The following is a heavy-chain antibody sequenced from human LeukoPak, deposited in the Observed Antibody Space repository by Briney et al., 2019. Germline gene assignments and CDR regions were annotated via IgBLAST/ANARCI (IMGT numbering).Heavy chain of an antibody. CDR3: ATQTYYYCSGSYCLSSLGYFDY. CDR2: IYYSGST. V-gene: IGHV4-39*01. Sequence: PSETLSLTCTVSGGSISSSSYYWGWIRQPPGKGLEWIGSIYYSGSTYYNPSLKSRVTISVDTSKNQFSLKRSSVAAADPAVYYCATQTYYYCSGSYCLSSLGYFDYWGQGTLVTVSS. J-gene: IGHJ4*02. D-gene: IGHD3-10*01. CDR1: GGSISSSSYY.